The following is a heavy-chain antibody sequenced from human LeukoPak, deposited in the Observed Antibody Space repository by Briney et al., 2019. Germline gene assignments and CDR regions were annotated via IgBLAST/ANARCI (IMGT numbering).Heavy chain of an antibody. V-gene: IGHV4-31*03. CDR2: IYYSGST. J-gene: IGHJ5*02. D-gene: IGHD3-22*01. CDR1: GGSISSGGYY. Sequence: SETLSLTCTVSGGSISSGGYYWSWIRQHPGKGLEWIGYIYYSGSTYYNPSLKSRVTISVDTSKNRFSLKLSSVTAADTAVYYCARELDYYDSSGYIDPRGWFDPWGQGTLVTVSS. CDR3: ARELDYYDSSGYIDPRGWFDP.